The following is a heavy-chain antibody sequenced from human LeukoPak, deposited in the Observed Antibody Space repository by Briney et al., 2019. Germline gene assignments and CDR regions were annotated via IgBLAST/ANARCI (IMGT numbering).Heavy chain of an antibody. CDR3: ARENEDYYMDV. J-gene: IGHJ6*03. CDR2: ISSSGSTI. V-gene: IGHV3-48*03. D-gene: IGHD1-1*01. CDR1: GFTFSSYE. Sequence: GGSLRLSCAASGFTFSSYEMNWARQAPGKGLEWVSYISSSGSTIYYADSVKGRFTISRDNAKNSLYLQMNSLRAEDTAVYYCARENEDYYMDVWGKGTTVTVSS.